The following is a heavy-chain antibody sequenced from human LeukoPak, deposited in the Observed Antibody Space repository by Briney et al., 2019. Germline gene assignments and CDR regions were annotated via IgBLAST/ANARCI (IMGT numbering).Heavy chain of an antibody. CDR2: IYTSGST. V-gene: IGHV4-4*07. J-gene: IGHJ5*02. CDR3: ATGIAAAGRDVANWFDP. Sequence: SETLSLTCTVSGGSISSYYWSWIRQPAGKGLEWIGRIYTSGSTNYNPSLKSRVTMSVDTSKNQFSLKLSSVTAADTAVYYCATGIAAAGRDVANWFDPWGQGTLVTVSS. D-gene: IGHD6-13*01. CDR1: GGSISSYY.